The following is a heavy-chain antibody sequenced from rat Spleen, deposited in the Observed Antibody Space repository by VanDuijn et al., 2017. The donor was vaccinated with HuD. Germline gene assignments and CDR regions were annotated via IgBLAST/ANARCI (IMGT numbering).Heavy chain of an antibody. CDR3: ARHGDRHSYAAFDY. J-gene: IGHJ2*01. D-gene: IGHD1-12*01. V-gene: IGHV5-7*01. CDR2: LRYDGSTT. Sequence: EVQLVESGGGLVQPGRSLKLSCAASGFTFSDYYMAWVRQAPPKGLEWVATLRYDGSTTYYRDYVKGRFTFSRDDATRTLYLQMDSLRSEDTATYFCARHGDRHSYAAFDYWGQGVMVTVSS. CDR1: GFTFSDYY.